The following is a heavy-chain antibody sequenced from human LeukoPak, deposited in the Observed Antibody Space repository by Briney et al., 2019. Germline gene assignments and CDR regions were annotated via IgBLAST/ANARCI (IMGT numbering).Heavy chain of an antibody. V-gene: IGHV3-48*04. D-gene: IGHD2/OR15-2a*01. CDR2: ISSSSSTI. CDR3: ARDEWYLSGEYFFPGL. Sequence: GGSLRLSCAASGFTFNSYSMNWVRQAPGKGLEWVSYISSSSSTIYYADSVKGRFTISRDNAKNSLYLQMNSLRAEDTAVYYCARDEWYLSGEYFFPGLWGQGTLVTVSS. CDR1: GFTFNSYS. J-gene: IGHJ4*02.